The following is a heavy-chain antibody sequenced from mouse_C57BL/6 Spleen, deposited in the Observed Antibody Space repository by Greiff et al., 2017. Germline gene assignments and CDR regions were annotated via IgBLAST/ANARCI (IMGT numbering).Heavy chain of an antibody. CDR1: GYTFTSYT. CDR2: INPSSGFT. CDR3: ARWGDYHAMDY. Sequence: VQLQQSGAELVRPGASVKMSCKASGYTFTSYTMHWVKQRPGQGLEWIGYINPSSGFTNYNQKFKDKATLTADKSSSTAYMQLSSLTSEDSAVYCCARWGDYHAMDYWGQGTTVTVSS. V-gene: IGHV1-4*01. J-gene: IGHJ4*01.